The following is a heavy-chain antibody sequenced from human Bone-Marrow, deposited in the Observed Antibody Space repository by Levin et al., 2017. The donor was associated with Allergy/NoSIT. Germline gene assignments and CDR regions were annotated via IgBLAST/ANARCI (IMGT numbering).Heavy chain of an antibody. Sequence: PGGSLRLSCTASEFVFSRFGMHWVRQAPGKGLEWLAVISDDDGTHQYYADSVKGRFTISRDNSKNTLYLEMNSLRPEDTAVYYCAKDKSLSWALDYWGQGTLVTVSS. CDR1: EFVFSRFG. J-gene: IGHJ4*02. V-gene: IGHV3-30*18. D-gene: IGHD6-13*01. CDR3: AKDKSLSWALDY. CDR2: ISDDDGTHQ.